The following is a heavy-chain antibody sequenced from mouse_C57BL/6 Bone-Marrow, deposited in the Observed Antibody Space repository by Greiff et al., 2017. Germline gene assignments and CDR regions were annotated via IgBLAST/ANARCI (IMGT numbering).Heavy chain of an antibody. CDR3: ARGDYGNPCAY. D-gene: IGHD2-1*01. J-gene: IGHJ3*01. CDR2: INPSSGYT. CDR1: GYTFTSYT. V-gene: IGHV1-4*01. Sequence: QQSGAELARPGASVKMSCKASGYTFTSYTMHWVKQRPGQGLEWIGYINPSSGYTKYNQKFKDKATLTADKSPSTAYMQLSSLTSEDSAVDYCARGDYGNPCAYWGQGTLVTVSA.